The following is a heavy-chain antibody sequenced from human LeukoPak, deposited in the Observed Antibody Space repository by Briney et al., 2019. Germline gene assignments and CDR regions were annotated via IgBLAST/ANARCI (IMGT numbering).Heavy chain of an antibody. CDR1: GFTFSGYW. D-gene: IGHD1-26*01. V-gene: IGHV3-7*01. CDR3: ARATWDPNYYYYMDV. CDR2: IKVDGSEK. J-gene: IGHJ6*03. Sequence: GGSLRLSCAASGFTFSGYWMSWVRQAPGKGLEWVANIKVDGSEKNYVDSVKGRFTISRDNARKSLYLQMNSLRAEDTAVYYCARATWDPNYYYYMDVWGKGTTVTISS.